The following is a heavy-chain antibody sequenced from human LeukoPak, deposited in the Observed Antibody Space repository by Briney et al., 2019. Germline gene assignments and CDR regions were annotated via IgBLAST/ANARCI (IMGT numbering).Heavy chain of an antibody. J-gene: IGHJ4*02. V-gene: IGHV4-59*11. CDR3: ARSSGYYPKHPYYFDY. CDR1: GGSISSHY. CDR2: TYYSGST. D-gene: IGHD3-22*01. Sequence: PSETLSLTCTVSGGSISSHYWSWIRQPPGKGLEWIGYTYYSGSTNYNPSLKSRVTISVDTSKNQFSLKLSSVTAADTAVYYCARSSGYYPKHPYYFDYWGQGTLVTVSS.